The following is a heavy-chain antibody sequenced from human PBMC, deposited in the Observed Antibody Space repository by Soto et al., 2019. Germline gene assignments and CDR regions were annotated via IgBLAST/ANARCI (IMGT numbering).Heavy chain of an antibody. CDR1: GYTFTNYA. V-gene: IGHV1-3*01. Sequence: ASVKVSCKASGYTFTNYAVHWVHQATGQRLEWMGWINAGNGNTRFSQNLQGRVTITRDTSARTVYMELSSLRSEDTAVYYCARGHLAVVPVASWFYYMDVWGKGTTVTVSS. D-gene: IGHD2-2*01. J-gene: IGHJ6*03. CDR2: INAGNGNT. CDR3: ARGHLAVVPVASWFYYMDV.